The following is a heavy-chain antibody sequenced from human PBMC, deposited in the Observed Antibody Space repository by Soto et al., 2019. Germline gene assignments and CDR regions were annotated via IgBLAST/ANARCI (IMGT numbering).Heavy chain of an antibody. CDR2: VHHLGGT. CDR1: GGSIYTDDW. CDR3: ANWGGLNFPRLY. D-gene: IGHD2-21*01. V-gene: IGHV4-4*02. Sequence: QVRLQESGPGLVEPSGTLSLTCAVSGGSIYTDDWWTWVRQTPGKGLEWIGEVHHLGGTNYNASLRSRVTISIDKSKNQFSLELTSVTAADSAVYYCANWGGLNFPRLYWGPGTRVTVSS. J-gene: IGHJ4*02.